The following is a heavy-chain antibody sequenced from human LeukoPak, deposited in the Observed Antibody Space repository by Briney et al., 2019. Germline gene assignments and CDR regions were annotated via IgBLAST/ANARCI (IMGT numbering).Heavy chain of an antibody. CDR2: IYYSGST. V-gene: IGHV4-59*01. Sequence: PSETLSLTCTVSGGSISSYYWSWIRQPPGKGLEWIGYIYYSGSTNYNPSLKSRVTISVDTSKNQFSLKLSSVTAADTAVYYCARGYYYDSSGSGAFDIWGQGTMVTVSS. J-gene: IGHJ3*02. CDR3: ARGYYYDSSGSGAFDI. D-gene: IGHD3-22*01. CDR1: GGSISSYY.